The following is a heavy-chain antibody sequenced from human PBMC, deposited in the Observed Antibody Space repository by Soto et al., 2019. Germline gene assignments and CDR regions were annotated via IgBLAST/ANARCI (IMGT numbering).Heavy chain of an antibody. D-gene: IGHD1-26*01. J-gene: IGHJ6*02. Sequence: EVPLLESGGGLVQPGGSLRLSCTASGFTFSDYAMSWVRQSPGKGLEWVSTINDSGDSTYYADSVKGRFSISRDNSKNTLYLQMNSLRAEDTAVYYCAKDMELSLPPYYYYYGLDVWGQGTTVTVSS. CDR1: GFTFSDYA. CDR2: INDSGDST. V-gene: IGHV3-23*01. CDR3: AKDMELSLPPYYYYYGLDV.